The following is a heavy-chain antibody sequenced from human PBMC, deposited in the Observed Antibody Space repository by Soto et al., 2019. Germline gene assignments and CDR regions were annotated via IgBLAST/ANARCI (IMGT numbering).Heavy chain of an antibody. D-gene: IGHD3-9*01. Sequence: GGSLRLSCAASGFTFSNYAMSWVRQAPGKGLEWVSGISGSGGSTYYADSVKGRFTISRDNSKNTLYLQMNSLRVEDTAVYYCAKMYYDILTGYDYWGQGTLVTVSS. J-gene: IGHJ4*02. CDR3: AKMYYDILTGYDY. CDR2: ISGSGGST. V-gene: IGHV3-23*01. CDR1: GFTFSNYA.